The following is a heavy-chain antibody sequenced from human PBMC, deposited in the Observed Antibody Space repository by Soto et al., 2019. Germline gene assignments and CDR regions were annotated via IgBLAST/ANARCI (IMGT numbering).Heavy chain of an antibody. CDR1: GYTFTGYY. CDR2: INPNSGGT. CDR3: ARDIVVVPAARIGMDV. Sequence: QVQLVQSGAEVKKPGASVKVSCKASGYTFTGYYMHWVRQAPGQGLGWMGWINPNSGGTNYAQKFQGRVTMTRDTSISTAYMELSRLRSDDTAVYYCARDIVVVPAARIGMDVWGQGTTVTVSS. J-gene: IGHJ6*02. V-gene: IGHV1-2*02. D-gene: IGHD2-2*01.